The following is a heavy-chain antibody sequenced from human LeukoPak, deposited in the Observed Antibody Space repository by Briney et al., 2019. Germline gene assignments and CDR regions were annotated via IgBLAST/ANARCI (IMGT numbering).Heavy chain of an antibody. CDR2: ISSSSSYI. Sequence: PGGSLRLSCAASGFTFSSYSMNWVRQAPGKGLEWVSSISSSSSYIYYADSVKGRFTISRDNAKNSLYLQMNSLRAEDTAVYYCARDGMATITTTFDYWGQGTLVTVSS. CDR3: ARDGMATITTTFDY. J-gene: IGHJ4*02. CDR1: GFTFSSYS. D-gene: IGHD5-24*01. V-gene: IGHV3-21*01.